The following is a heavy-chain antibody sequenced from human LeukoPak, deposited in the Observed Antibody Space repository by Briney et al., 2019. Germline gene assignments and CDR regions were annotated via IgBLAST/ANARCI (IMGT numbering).Heavy chain of an antibody. V-gene: IGHV4-59*01. CDR3: AREDPQTTVPEGMDV. CDR2: IYYSGTT. CDR1: GGSISYYY. J-gene: IGHJ6*02. Sequence: SETLSFTCTVSGGSISYYYWSWIRQSPGKGLEWIGYIYYSGTTNYNPSLKSRVTISVDTSKNQFSLQLRSVTAADTAVYYCAREDPQTTVPEGMDVWGQGTTVTASS. D-gene: IGHD4-17*01.